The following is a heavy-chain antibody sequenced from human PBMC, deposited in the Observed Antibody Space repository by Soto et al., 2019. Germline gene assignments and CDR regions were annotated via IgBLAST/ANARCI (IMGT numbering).Heavy chain of an antibody. Sequence: SETLSLTCTVSGGAISTYYWSWIRQPPGKGLEWIGYIYYTGSTKYNPSLKSRVTISVDTSKNQLSLKLSSVTAADTAVYYCARIGLYDSDDYNYPHYWGQGTLVTVS. D-gene: IGHD3-22*01. CDR1: GGAISTYY. J-gene: IGHJ4*02. CDR2: IYYTGST. CDR3: ARIGLYDSDDYNYPHY. V-gene: IGHV4-59*01.